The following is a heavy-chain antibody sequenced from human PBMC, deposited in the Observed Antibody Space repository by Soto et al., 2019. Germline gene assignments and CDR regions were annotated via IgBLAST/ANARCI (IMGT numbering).Heavy chain of an antibody. V-gene: IGHV1-69*11. CDR3: ARDDSNYPGRYGMDV. D-gene: IGHD4-4*01. J-gene: IGHJ6*02. CDR2: IIPILGTA. CDR1: GGTFGTYG. Sequence: QVQLVQSGAEVKKPGSSVEVSCKAPGGTFGTYGISWVRQAPGQGLECMGRIIPILGTANYAQMFQGRVTISADESTSTVYMELSSLRSEDTAVYYCARDDSNYPGRYGMDVWGQGTTVTVSS.